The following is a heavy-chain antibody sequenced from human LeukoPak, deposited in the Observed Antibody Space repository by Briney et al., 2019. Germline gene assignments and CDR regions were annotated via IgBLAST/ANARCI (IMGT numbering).Heavy chain of an antibody. Sequence: SETLSLTCTVSGGSVGSGSYYWSWIRQPPGKGLEGIGYIYYSGSTTHHPSLKSRVNISVDTSKNQFSLKLSSVTAADTAVYFCATFVETTMVTDYWGQGTLVTVSS. CDR1: GGSVGSGSYY. D-gene: IGHD5-18*01. CDR2: IYYSGST. CDR3: ATFVETTMVTDY. J-gene: IGHJ4*02. V-gene: IGHV4-61*01.